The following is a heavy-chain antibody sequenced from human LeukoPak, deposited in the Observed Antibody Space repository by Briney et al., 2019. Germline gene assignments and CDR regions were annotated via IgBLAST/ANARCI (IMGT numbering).Heavy chain of an antibody. V-gene: IGHV1-18*01. J-gene: IGHJ4*02. CDR2: ISVYNGNT. Sequence: EASVKVSCKASGYTFTSYDINWVRQAPGQGLEWMGWISVYNGNTNYAQKLQGRVTMTTDTSTSTAYMELRSLRSDDTAVYYCARNGSGWTGDYWGQGTLVTVSS. CDR1: GYTFTSYD. CDR3: ARNGSGWTGDY. D-gene: IGHD6-19*01.